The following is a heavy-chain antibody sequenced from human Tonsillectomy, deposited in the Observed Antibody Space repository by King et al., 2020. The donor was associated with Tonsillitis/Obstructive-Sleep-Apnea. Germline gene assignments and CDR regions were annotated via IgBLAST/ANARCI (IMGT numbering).Heavy chain of an antibody. D-gene: IGHD2-2*02. V-gene: IGHV3-30*18. CDR2: ISYDGSNK. CDR3: AKNPVVPAAIHSHYYYGMDV. CDR1: GFTFSSYG. J-gene: IGHJ6*02. Sequence: QLVQSGGGVVQPGRSLRLSCAASGFTFSSYGMHWVRQAPGKGLEWVAFISYDGSNKYYADSVKGRFTISRDNSKNTLYLQMNSLRAEDTAVYYCAKNPVVPAAIHSHYYYGMDVWGQGTTVTVSS.